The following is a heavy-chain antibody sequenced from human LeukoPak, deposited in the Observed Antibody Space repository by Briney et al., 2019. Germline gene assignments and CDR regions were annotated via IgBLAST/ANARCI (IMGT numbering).Heavy chain of an antibody. CDR1: GGSISSYF. Sequence: SETLSLTCTVSGGSISSYFWSWIRQPPGKGLEWIGYIYYSGSTNYNPSLKSRVTISVDTSKNQFSLKLSSVTAADTAVYYCARDDGDYFDYWGQGTLVTVSS. V-gene: IGHV4-59*01. D-gene: IGHD4-17*01. CDR3: ARDDGDYFDY. CDR2: IYYSGST. J-gene: IGHJ4*02.